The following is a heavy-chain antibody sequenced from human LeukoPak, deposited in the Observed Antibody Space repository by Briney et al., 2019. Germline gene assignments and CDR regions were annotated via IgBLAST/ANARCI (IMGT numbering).Heavy chain of an antibody. J-gene: IGHJ5*02. Sequence: SETLSLTCTVSGGSISSYYSSWIRQPPGEGLEWIGYIYYRGSTNYNPSLTSRVTISVDTSKNQFSLKLRTVTAADTAVYYCGRDFERKYCSGGSCYGNWFDPWGQGALVTVSS. V-gene: IGHV4-59*01. CDR1: GGSISSYY. CDR3: GRDFERKYCSGGSCYGNWFDP. D-gene: IGHD2-15*01. CDR2: IYYRGST.